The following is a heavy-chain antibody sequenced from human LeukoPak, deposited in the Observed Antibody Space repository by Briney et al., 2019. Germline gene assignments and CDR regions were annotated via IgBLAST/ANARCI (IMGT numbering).Heavy chain of an antibody. CDR2: IYNGVNT. CDR3: ARSRAFNSGAFDP. J-gene: IGHJ5*02. V-gene: IGHV4-61*01. Sequence: SETLSLTCTVSGASVSSASYWTWIRQPPGKGVGWIAHIYNGVNTNYNPSLKSRVTISVDTSKNQFSLRLNSVTAADTAVYYCARSRAFNSGAFDPWGQGSLVTVSS. D-gene: IGHD1-26*01. CDR1: GASVSSASY.